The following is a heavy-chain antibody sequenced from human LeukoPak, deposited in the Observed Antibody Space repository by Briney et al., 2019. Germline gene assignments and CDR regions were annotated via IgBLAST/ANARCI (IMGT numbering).Heavy chain of an antibody. CDR1: GYAFTGSY. Sequence: ASVKVSCKAAGYAFTGSYIHWVRQAPGQWLEWMGWINPNNGFTAYAQNFQGRVTMTRDTSISTAYMDLSRLTSDDTAVYFCARDRGARLGRFYAFDFWGQGTTVTVSS. V-gene: IGHV1-2*02. CDR3: ARDRGARLGRFYAFDF. D-gene: IGHD3-3*01. CDR2: INPNNGFT. J-gene: IGHJ3*01.